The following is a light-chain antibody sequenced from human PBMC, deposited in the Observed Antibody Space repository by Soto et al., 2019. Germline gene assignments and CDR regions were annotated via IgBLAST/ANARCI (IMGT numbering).Light chain of an antibody. CDR1: QSISSW. CDR3: QQYNSYST. Sequence: DIQMTQSPSTLSASVGDRVTITCRASQSISSWLAWYQQQPGKAPKLLIYKASSLESGVPSRFSSSGAGTEFTLTISSLQPDAFATYYCQQYNSYSTVGQGTKVEIK. J-gene: IGKJ1*01. V-gene: IGKV1-5*03. CDR2: KAS.